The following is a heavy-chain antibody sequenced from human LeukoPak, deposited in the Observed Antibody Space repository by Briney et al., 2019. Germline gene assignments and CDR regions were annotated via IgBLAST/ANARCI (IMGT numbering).Heavy chain of an antibody. CDR3: ARLPSGHHDRMTTEWDWFDP. CDR2: INHSGST. D-gene: IGHD4-11*01. Sequence: SETLSLTCAVYGGSFSGYYWSWIRQPPGKGLEWIGEINHSGSTNYNPSLKSRVTISVDTSKNQFSLKLSSVTAADTAVYYCARLPSGHHDRMTTEWDWFDPWGQGTLVTVSS. J-gene: IGHJ5*02. V-gene: IGHV4-34*01. CDR1: GGSFSGYY.